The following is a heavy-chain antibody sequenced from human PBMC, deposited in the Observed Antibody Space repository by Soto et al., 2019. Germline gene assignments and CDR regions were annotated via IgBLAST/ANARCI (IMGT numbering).Heavy chain of an antibody. D-gene: IGHD2-15*01. Sequence: GGSLRLSCAASGFTFSSYSMNWVRQAPGKGLEWVSYISSSSSTIYYADSVKGRFTVSRDNAKNSLYLQMNSLRAEDTAVYYCARDLVVVAAIRGADYWGQGTLVTVSS. CDR2: ISSSSSTI. CDR1: GFTFSSYS. J-gene: IGHJ4*02. CDR3: ARDLVVVAAIRGADY. V-gene: IGHV3-48*01.